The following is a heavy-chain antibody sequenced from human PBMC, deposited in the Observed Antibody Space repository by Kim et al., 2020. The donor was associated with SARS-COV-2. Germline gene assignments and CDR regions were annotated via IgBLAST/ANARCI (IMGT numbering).Heavy chain of an antibody. Sequence: GGSLRLSCAASGFTSSYYWMHWVRQGPGKGLVWVSRIRSDGSSTDYADSVKGRFTISRDNAKNTLYLQMNSLRAEDTAVYYCARAGSPYSHDAFDIWGQGTMVTVSS. D-gene: IGHD2-21*01. CDR3: ARAGSPYSHDAFDI. V-gene: IGHV3-74*01. J-gene: IGHJ3*02. CDR1: GFTSSYYW. CDR2: IRSDGSST.